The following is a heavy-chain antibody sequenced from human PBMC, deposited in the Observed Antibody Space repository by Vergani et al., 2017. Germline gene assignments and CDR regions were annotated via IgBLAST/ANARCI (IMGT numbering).Heavy chain of an antibody. D-gene: IGHD1-1*01. CDR3: ARVFVRGTARRNGYGIDV. J-gene: IGHJ6*02. Sequence: QVQLQESGPGLVKPSQTLSLTCNVSGGSISSGGYYWSWIRQPPGKGLEWIGYIYYSGSTYYNPSLKSRVTISVDTSKNQFSLKLSSVTAADTAVYYCARVFVRGTARRNGYGIDVWGQGTTVTVSS. CDR1: GGSISSGGYY. V-gene: IGHV4-31*03. CDR2: IYYSGST.